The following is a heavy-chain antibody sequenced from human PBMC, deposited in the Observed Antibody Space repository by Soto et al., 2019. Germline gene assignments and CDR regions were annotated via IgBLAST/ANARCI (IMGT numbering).Heavy chain of an antibody. Sequence: GESLKISCKGSGYSFTSYWIGWVRQMPGKGLEWMGIIYPGDSDTRYSPSFQGQVTISADKSINTAYLQWSGLKASDTAIYYCARPREAGKYYYGVDVWGQGTTVTVSS. CDR1: GYSFTSYW. CDR2: IYPGDSDT. D-gene: IGHD6-19*01. J-gene: IGHJ6*02. V-gene: IGHV5-51*01. CDR3: ARPREAGKYYYGVDV.